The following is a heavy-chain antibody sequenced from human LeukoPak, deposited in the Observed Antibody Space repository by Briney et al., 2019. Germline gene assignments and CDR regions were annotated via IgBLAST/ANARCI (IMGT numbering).Heavy chain of an antibody. CDR3: ARAPRNSSTMLDS. V-gene: IGHV1-46*01. CDR2: INPDGGST. CDR1: GYSFTSYW. Sequence: GESLKISCKGSGYSFTSYWIGWVRQAPGQGLEWMGLINPDGGSTAYAHRFQGRVIMTRDTSTSTAYMDLSSLRSEDTAVYHCARAPRNSSTMLDSWGQGTLVTVSS. J-gene: IGHJ5*01. D-gene: IGHD6-13*01.